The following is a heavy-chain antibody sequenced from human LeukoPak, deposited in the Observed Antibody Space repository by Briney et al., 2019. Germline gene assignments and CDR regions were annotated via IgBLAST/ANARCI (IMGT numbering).Heavy chain of an antibody. D-gene: IGHD3-10*01. CDR3: ARVRWGDYYYYYGMDV. CDR1: GGTFSSYT. J-gene: IGHJ6*02. V-gene: IGHV1-69*02. Sequence: SSVKVSCKASGGTFSSYTISWVRQAPGQGLEWMGRIIPILGIANYAQKFQGRVTITADKSTSTAYMELSSLRSEDTAVYYCARVRWGDYYYYYGMDVWGQGTTVTVSS. CDR2: IIPILGIA.